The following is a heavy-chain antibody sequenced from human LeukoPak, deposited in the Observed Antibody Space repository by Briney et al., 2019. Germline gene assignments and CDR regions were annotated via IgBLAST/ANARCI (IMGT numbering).Heavy chain of an antibody. CDR3: SSRERWNYYFDD. CDR2: IYYNGNT. Sequence: SETLSLTCTVSGGSIGSSSYYWGWIRQPPGEGLAWIGRIYYNGNTYYNPSLKSRVTISVDTSKNQFSLKLSSVTAADTAIYYCSSRERWNYYFDDWGQGTLVSVSA. J-gene: IGHJ4*02. V-gene: IGHV4-39*01. CDR1: GGSIGSSSYY. D-gene: IGHD1-1*01.